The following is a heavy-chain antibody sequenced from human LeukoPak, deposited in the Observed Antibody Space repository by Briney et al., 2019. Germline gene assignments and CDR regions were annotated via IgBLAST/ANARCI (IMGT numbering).Heavy chain of an antibody. CDR3: AGGPQYGGSYAY. CDR1: GFTSNTYE. D-gene: IGHD3-16*01. Sequence: PGGSLRLSCAASGFTSNTYEMAWVRQTPGKLREWISYISYMAYTIEYADGMQGRFPLSRDSAKNSVYLHMNYLRAEDKGVYYCAGGPQYGGSYAYWGQGPLVTVSS. CDR2: ISYMAYTI. V-gene: IGHV3-48*03. J-gene: IGHJ4*02.